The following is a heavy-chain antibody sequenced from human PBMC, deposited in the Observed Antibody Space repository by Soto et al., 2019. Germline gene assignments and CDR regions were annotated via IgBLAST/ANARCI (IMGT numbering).Heavy chain of an antibody. CDR1: GFTFSSYG. CDR2: FSYDGSTK. Sequence: QVQLVESGGGVVQPGRSLRLSCAASGFTFSSYGMHWVRQAPGKGLEWVAVFSYDGSTKYYADSVKGRFTISKDNSKNTLYLQMNSLRAEDTAVYYCAKRDYGGNPNVYGMDVWGQGTTVTVSS. D-gene: IGHD4-17*01. J-gene: IGHJ6*02. V-gene: IGHV3-30*18. CDR3: AKRDYGGNPNVYGMDV.